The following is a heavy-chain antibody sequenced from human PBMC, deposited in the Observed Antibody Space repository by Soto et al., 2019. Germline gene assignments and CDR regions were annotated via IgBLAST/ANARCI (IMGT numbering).Heavy chain of an antibody. V-gene: IGHV2-5*02. D-gene: IGHD2-8*02. Sequence: QITLKESGPTLVKPTQTLTLTCTFSGFSLSTSGVGVGWIRQPPGKALEWLALIYWDDDKRYSPSLKSRFTITKDTSKNQVVLTMTNMDPVDTATYYCAHYFYILVDDAFDIWGQGTMVTVSS. CDR1: GFSLSTSGVG. J-gene: IGHJ3*02. CDR2: IYWDDDK. CDR3: AHYFYILVDDAFDI.